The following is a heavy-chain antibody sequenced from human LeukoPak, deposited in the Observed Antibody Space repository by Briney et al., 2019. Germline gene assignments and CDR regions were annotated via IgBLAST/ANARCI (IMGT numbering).Heavy chain of an antibody. CDR3: AKDQGDWNDVYFDY. CDR1: GFSLSNYD. CDR2: ISYDGSNK. D-gene: IGHD1-1*01. J-gene: IGHJ4*02. V-gene: IGHV3-30*18. Sequence: GRSLRLSCAASGFSLSNYDMHWVRQAPGKGLEWVAVISYDGSNKYYADSVKGRFTISRDNSKNTLYLQMNSLRAEDTAVYYCAKDQGDWNDVYFDYWGQGTLVTVSS.